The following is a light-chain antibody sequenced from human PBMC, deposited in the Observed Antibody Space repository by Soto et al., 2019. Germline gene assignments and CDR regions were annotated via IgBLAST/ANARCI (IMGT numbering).Light chain of an antibody. CDR1: QGISSH. CDR2: AAS. V-gene: IGKV1-9*01. Sequence: IQLTHSPSSLSPSVGDRVTIACRASQGISSHLAWYQQKQGKAPKXLIYAASTLQTGVPSRFSGVGSGTDLTLNLSSLKPEDGETDYCQQVKSFPSTFGQGTRLEIK. J-gene: IGKJ5*01. CDR3: QQVKSFPST.